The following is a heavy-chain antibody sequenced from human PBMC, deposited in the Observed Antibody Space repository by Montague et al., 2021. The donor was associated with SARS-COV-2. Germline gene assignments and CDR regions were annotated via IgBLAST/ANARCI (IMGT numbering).Heavy chain of an antibody. V-gene: IGHV4-39*01. Sequence: SETLSLTCTVSGGSITRNYYWGWIRQPPGKGLEWVGNIYYSGTTXINPPLQSRVTISVDASKNQFSLNLTSVTAADTAVYYCARPLVRGVPKAFDIRGQGALVIVSS. CDR1: GGSITRNYY. CDR2: IYYSGTT. J-gene: IGHJ3*02. CDR3: ARPLVRGVPKAFDI. D-gene: IGHD3-10*01.